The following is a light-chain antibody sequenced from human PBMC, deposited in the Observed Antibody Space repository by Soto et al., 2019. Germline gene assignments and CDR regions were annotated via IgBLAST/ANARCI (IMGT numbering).Light chain of an antibody. J-gene: IGLJ2*01. CDR1: SSDVGDYDY. Sequence: QSALTQPASVSGSPGQSITISCTGTSSDVGDYDYVSWYQQHPGKAPKLMFYDVSNRPSGVSNRFSGSKSGNTASLTISGLQAEDEGDFYGSSYTSSGTLVLFGGGTKLTVL. V-gene: IGLV2-14*01. CDR3: SSYTSSGTLVL. CDR2: DVS.